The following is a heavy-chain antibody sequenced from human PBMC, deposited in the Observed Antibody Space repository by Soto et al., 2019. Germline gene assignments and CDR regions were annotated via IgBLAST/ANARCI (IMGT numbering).Heavy chain of an antibody. V-gene: IGHV3-23*01. CDR2: ISGSGDSS. J-gene: IGHJ5*01. CDR3: AKDLYVQPPSGWFDP. D-gene: IGHD1-26*01. Sequence: LRLSCAASGFTFNDYAMSWVRQAPGKGLEWVSAISGSGDSSYYAHSVKGRFTISRDNSKNTLFLQMNSLRAEDTAVYYCAKDLYVQPPSGWFDPWGQGTLVTVS. CDR1: GFTFNDYA.